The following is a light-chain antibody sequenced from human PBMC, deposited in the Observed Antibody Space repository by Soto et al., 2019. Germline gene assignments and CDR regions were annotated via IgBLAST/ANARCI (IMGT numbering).Light chain of an antibody. Sequence: QSVLTQPPSASGSPGQSVTISRTGTSSDVGGYNYVSWYQQHPGKAPKLMIYEVSKRPSGVPDRFSGSKSGNTASLTVSGLQAEDEADYYCSSYAGSNNLVFGRGTKVTV. J-gene: IGLJ2*01. CDR1: SSDVGGYNY. CDR2: EVS. V-gene: IGLV2-8*01. CDR3: SSYAGSNNLV.